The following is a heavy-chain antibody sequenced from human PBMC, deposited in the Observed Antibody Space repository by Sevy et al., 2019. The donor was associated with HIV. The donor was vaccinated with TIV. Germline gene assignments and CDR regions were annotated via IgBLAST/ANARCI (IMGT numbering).Heavy chain of an antibody. CDR1: GFTFSSYS. Sequence: GGSLRLSCAASGFTFSSYSMNWVRQAPGKGLQWVSVIYSGDSTYYADSVKGRFTISRDNSKNTLYLQMNSLRAEDTAVYYCARLSVYYYDSSGYYTTGNAFDIWGQGTMVTVSS. V-gene: IGHV3-53*01. CDR2: IYSGDST. CDR3: ARLSVYYYDSSGYYTTGNAFDI. J-gene: IGHJ3*02. D-gene: IGHD3-22*01.